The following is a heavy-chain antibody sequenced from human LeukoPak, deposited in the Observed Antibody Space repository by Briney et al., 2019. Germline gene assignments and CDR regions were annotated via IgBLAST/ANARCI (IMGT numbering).Heavy chain of an antibody. J-gene: IGHJ5*02. CDR2: IIPIFGTA. Sequence: GASVKVSCKASGGTFSSYAISWVRQAPGQGLEWMGGIIPIFGTANYAQKFQGRVTITADESTSTAYMELSSLRSEDTAVYYCARYCSGGSCQPGDNWFDPWGQGTLVTVSS. D-gene: IGHD2-15*01. CDR1: GGTFSSYA. V-gene: IGHV1-69*13. CDR3: ARYCSGGSCQPGDNWFDP.